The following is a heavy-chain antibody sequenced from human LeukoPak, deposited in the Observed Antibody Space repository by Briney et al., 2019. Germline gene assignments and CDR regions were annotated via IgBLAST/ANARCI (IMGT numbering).Heavy chain of an antibody. J-gene: IGHJ4*02. V-gene: IGHV4-39*01. CDR3: AIQYYYDSSGYALRRGSLDY. CDR1: GGSISSSSYY. D-gene: IGHD3-22*01. Sequence: PSGTLSLTCTVSGGSISSSSYYWGWIRQPPGQGPEWLGRIYYSGSTYYNPSFKSRVTISVDTSKNQFSLKLSSVTAADTAVYYCAIQYYYDSSGYALRRGSLDYWGQGTLVTVSS. CDR2: IYYSGST.